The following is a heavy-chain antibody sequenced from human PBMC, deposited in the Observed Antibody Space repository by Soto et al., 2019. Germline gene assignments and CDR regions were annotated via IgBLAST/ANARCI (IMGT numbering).Heavy chain of an antibody. Sequence: QVQLVESGGGLVKPGGSLRLSCAVFGFTFSDHYMSWIRQAPGKGLEWVSYISSRSTTIYYADSVKGRFTISRDNAKNSLYLQMHSLRGEDPAVYYCAGGEPPEQFDYWGQGTLVTVSS. D-gene: IGHD3-16*01. CDR2: ISSRSTTI. CDR3: AGGEPPEQFDY. V-gene: IGHV3-11*01. J-gene: IGHJ4*02. CDR1: GFTFSDHY.